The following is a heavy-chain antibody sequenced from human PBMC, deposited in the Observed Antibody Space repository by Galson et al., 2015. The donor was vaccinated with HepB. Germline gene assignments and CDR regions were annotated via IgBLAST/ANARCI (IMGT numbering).Heavy chain of an antibody. J-gene: IGHJ6*02. CDR1: GYSFRNYW. V-gene: IGHV5-51*01. Sequence: QSGAEVKEPGESLKISCKASGYSFRNYWIGWVRQMPGKGLECMGIIYPGDSETRYSPSFQGQVTLSADKSTNTAYLQWSSLKASDTAMYYCARLGHEGYHYYGMDVWGQGTTVTVSS. D-gene: IGHD2-2*01. CDR2: IYPGDSET. CDR3: ARLGHEGYHYYGMDV.